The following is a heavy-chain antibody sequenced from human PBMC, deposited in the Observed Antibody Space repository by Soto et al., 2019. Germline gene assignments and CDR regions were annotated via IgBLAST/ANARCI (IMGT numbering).Heavy chain of an antibody. D-gene: IGHD6-19*01. CDR2: IIPLFGTT. Sequence: SVKVSCKASGGTFSNYVISWVRQAPGQGLEWMGGIIPLFGTTDYAKKFQGRIAITADESTSTAYMELSSLRSEDTAVYYCGKDEGYSSGWSYLDYWGQGALVTVSS. J-gene: IGHJ4*02. CDR1: GGTFSNYV. CDR3: GKDEGYSSGWSYLDY. V-gene: IGHV1-69*13.